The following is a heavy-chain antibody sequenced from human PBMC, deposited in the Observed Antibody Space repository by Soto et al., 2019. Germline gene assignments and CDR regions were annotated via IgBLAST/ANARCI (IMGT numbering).Heavy chain of an antibody. Sequence: GGSLRLSCAASGFTFSDYYMSWIRQAPGKGLEWVSYISSSSSYTNYADSVKGRFTISRDNAKNSLYLQMNSLRAEDTAVYYCARPWDVSYYYDSSGGGPPDYWGQGTLVTVSS. CDR1: GFTFSDYY. CDR3: ARPWDVSYYYDSSGGGPPDY. CDR2: ISSSSSYT. V-gene: IGHV3-11*03. J-gene: IGHJ4*02. D-gene: IGHD3-22*01.